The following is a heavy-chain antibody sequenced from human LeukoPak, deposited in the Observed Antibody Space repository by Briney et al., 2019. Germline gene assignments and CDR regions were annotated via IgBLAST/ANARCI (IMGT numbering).Heavy chain of an antibody. V-gene: IGHV3-30*02. CDR2: IRYDGSNK. CDR1: GFTFSSYG. Sequence: GGSLRLSCAASGFTFSSYGMHWVRQAPGKGLEWVAFIRYDGSNKYYADSVKGRFTISRDNSKNTLYLQMNSLRAEDTAVYYCAKERTVLLWFGELMDYWGQGTLVTASS. D-gene: IGHD3-10*01. CDR3: AKERTVLLWFGELMDY. J-gene: IGHJ4*02.